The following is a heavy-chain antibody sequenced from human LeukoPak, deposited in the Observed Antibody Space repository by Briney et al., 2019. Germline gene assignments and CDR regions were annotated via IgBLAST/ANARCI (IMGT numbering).Heavy chain of an antibody. D-gene: IGHD1-26*01. CDR3: LRGGGVSSYGHFEY. CDR1: GFMFSDFW. J-gene: IGHJ4*02. Sequence: GGSLRLSCAASGFMFSDFWIHWVRHAPGKGLVWVSRINTAGSGTDYADSVKGRFAISRDNAKNTVYLHMSSLEVEDTAVYYCLRGGGVSSYGHFEYWGQGTLVTASS. CDR2: INTAGSGT. V-gene: IGHV3-74*01.